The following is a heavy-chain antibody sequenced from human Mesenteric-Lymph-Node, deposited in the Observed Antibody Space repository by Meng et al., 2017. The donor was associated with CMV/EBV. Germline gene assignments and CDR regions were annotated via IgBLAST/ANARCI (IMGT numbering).Heavy chain of an antibody. D-gene: IGHD4/OR15-4a*01. CDR1: GFTFDTYW. V-gene: IGHV3-74*03. CDR3: ARPPSLWDYGTNEPFRL. CDR2: ISSDGTKI. J-gene: IGHJ4*02. Sequence: GESLKISWAGPGFTFDTYWLHWVRQAPGKGPVWVAHISSDGTKIKQADSVQGRFTISRDNTNSVLYLHMNSLRVDDTAVYYCARPPSLWDYGTNEPFRLWGQGILVTVSS.